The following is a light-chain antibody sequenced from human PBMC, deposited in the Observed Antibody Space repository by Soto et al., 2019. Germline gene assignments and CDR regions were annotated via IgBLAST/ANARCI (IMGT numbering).Light chain of an antibody. CDR3: QQYDSFSLT. J-gene: IGKJ4*02. Sequence: DIPMTQSPSTLSASVGDRVTITCRASQSMSSWLAWYQQKPGKAPKLLIQKASSLESGVPTRLSGSGSGTEYTLTISSVQADDFATYNRQQYDSFSLTGGGSTNVEIK. V-gene: IGKV1-5*03. CDR2: KAS. CDR1: QSMSSW.